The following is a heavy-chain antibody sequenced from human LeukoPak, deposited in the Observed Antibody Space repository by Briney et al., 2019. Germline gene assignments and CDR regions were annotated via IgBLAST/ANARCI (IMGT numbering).Heavy chain of an antibody. CDR3: ARRGSMGGSFGGAFDI. D-gene: IGHD1-26*01. CDR2: IYYTGRT. CDR1: SDFFSLNTDF. Sequence: SDPLSLTCTVCSDFFSLNTDFCGWIRQPPGKGLEWIGSIYYTGRTFYHPSLKSRDTISVDTSKNQFSLKLSSVTAADTAVYYCARRGSMGGSFGGAFDIWGQGTMVTVSS. V-gene: IGHV4-39*01. J-gene: IGHJ3*02.